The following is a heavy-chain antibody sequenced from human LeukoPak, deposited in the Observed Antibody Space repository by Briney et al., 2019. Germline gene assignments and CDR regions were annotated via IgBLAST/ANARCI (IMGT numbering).Heavy chain of an antibody. CDR3: AKDSGKNYYYYMDV. Sequence: PGGSLRLSCAASGFTFDDYAMHWVRHAPGEGLEWVSLISWDGGSTYYADSVKGRFTISRDNSKNSLYLQMNSLRAEDTALYYCAKDSGKNYYYYMDVWGKGTTVTVSS. V-gene: IGHV3-43D*03. CDR1: GFTFDDYA. J-gene: IGHJ6*03. D-gene: IGHD1-1*01. CDR2: ISWDGGST.